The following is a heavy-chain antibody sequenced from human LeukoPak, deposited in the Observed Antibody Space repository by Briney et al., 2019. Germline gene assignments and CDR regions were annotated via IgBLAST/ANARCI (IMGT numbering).Heavy chain of an antibody. J-gene: IGHJ4*02. CDR3: ARLLRKYVPRAFYFDY. D-gene: IGHD1-14*01. V-gene: IGHV1-8*03. Sequence: ASVKVSCKASGYTFTSYDINWVRQATGQGLEWMGWMNPNSGSTGYAQKFQGRVTITRNTSISTAYMELSSLRSEDTAVYYCARLLRKYVPRAFYFDYWGQGTLVTVSS. CDR2: MNPNSGST. CDR1: GYTFTSYD.